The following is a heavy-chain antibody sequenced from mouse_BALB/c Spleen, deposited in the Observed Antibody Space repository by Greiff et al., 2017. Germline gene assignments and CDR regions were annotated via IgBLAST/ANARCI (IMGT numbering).Heavy chain of an antibody. CDR2: IRSKSNNYAT. J-gene: IGHJ1*01. CDR3: VRQGFGSGYGWYFDV. V-gene: IGHV10-1*02. D-gene: IGHD2-2*01. CDR1: GFTFNTYA. Sequence: EVQVVESGGGLVQPKGSLKLSCAASGFTFNTYAMNWVRQAPGKGLEWVARIRSKSNNYATYYADSVKDSVTISRDDSQSMLYLQMNNLKTEDTAMYYCVRQGFGSGYGWYFDVWGAGTTVTVSS.